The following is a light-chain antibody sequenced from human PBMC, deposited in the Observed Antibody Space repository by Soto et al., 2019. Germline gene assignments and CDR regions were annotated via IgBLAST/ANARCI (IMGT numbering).Light chain of an antibody. V-gene: IGKV3-15*01. CDR1: QSISSN. Sequence: EIVMTQSPATLSAPPGERATLSCRASQSISSNLAWYQQRPGQAPRPLIYGASTRATGVSGRFSGSGSGTEFTLTISSLQSEDFAVYYCQQYNNWPRTFGQGTKVEVK. CDR2: GAS. CDR3: QQYNNWPRT. J-gene: IGKJ1*01.